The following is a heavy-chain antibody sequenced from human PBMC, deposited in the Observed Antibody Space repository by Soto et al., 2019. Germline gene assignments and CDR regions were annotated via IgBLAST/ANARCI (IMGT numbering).Heavy chain of an antibody. CDR2: IIPLLGIA. CDR1: GGTFSSYA. J-gene: IGHJ3*02. D-gene: IGHD3-22*01. Sequence: QVQLVQSGAEVKKPGSSVKVSCKASGGTFSSYAINWVRQAPGQGLEWMGGIIPLLGIANYAQKFQGRVTVIADESTSTAYMELSSLRSEDTAVYYCARGDSSGLDAFDIWGQGTMVTVSS. CDR3: ARGDSSGLDAFDI. V-gene: IGHV1-69*01.